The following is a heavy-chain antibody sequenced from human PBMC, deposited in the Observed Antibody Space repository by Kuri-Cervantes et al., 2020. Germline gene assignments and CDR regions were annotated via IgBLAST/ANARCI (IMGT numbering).Heavy chain of an antibody. CDR1: GYTFTSYG. V-gene: IGHV1-69*13. J-gene: IGHJ4*02. Sequence: SVKLSCKASGYTFTSYGISWVRQAPGQGLEWMGGIIPIFGTANYAQKFQGRVTITADESTSTAYMELSSLRSEDTAVYYCAIYSGYYYGPSPFDYWGQGTLVTVSS. D-gene: IGHD3-22*01. CDR2: IIPIFGTA. CDR3: AIYSGYYYGPSPFDY.